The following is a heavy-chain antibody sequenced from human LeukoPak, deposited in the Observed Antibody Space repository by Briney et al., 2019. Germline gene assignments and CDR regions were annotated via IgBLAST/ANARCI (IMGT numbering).Heavy chain of an antibody. CDR2: INHSGST. Sequence: SETLSLTCAVYGGSFSAYYWSWIRQPPGKGLEWIGEINHSGSTNYNPSLKSRVTISVDTSKNQFSLKLSSVTAADTAVYYCARGGSSDYDSSGSSSSNFDYWGQGTLVTVSS. CDR3: ARGGSSDYDSSGSSSSNFDY. D-gene: IGHD3-22*01. V-gene: IGHV4-34*01. CDR1: GGSFSAYY. J-gene: IGHJ4*02.